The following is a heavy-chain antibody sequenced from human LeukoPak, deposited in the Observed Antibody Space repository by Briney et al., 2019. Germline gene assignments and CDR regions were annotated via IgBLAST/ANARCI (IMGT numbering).Heavy chain of an antibody. J-gene: IGHJ4*02. D-gene: IGHD1-1*01. Sequence: SQTLSLTCAISGDSVSSNSAAWNWIRQYPSRGLEWLGRTYYRSKWYNDYAVSVKSRITINPDTSKNQFSLQLNSVTPEDTAVYYCAREGVQLERLLDYWGQGTLVTVSS. CDR3: AREGVQLERLLDY. V-gene: IGHV6-1*01. CDR1: GDSVSSNSAA. CDR2: TYYRSKWYN.